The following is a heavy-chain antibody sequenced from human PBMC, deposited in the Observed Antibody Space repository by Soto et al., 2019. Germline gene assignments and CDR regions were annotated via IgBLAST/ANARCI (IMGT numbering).Heavy chain of an antibody. CDR1: GFSLRDARLA. J-gene: IGHJ4*02. CDR2: IFSHDSK. CDR3: ARIQGRDGSDIDC. V-gene: IGHV2-26*01. Sequence: QVTVKESGPVLVKPTETLTLTCTVSGFSLRDARLAVSWIRQPPGKALEWLAHIFSHDSKSYSTSLRSRLPISKDTSKSKVALTMTNMDPVDTATYYCARIQGRDGSDIDCWGQGSLVTVSS. D-gene: IGHD5-12*01.